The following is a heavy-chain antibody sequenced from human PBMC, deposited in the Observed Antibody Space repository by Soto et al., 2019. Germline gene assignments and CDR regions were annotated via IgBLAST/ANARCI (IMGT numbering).Heavy chain of an antibody. V-gene: IGHV3-30*18. Sequence: GGSLRLSCAASGFTFSSYGMHWVRQAPGKGLEWVAVISYDGSNKYYADSVKGRFTISRDNSKNTRYLQMNSLRAEDTAVYYCAKETYGEETAAAEGWSYYGMDVWGQGTTVTVSS. CDR1: GFTFSSYG. J-gene: IGHJ6*02. D-gene: IGHD6-13*01. CDR2: ISYDGSNK. CDR3: AKETYGEETAAAEGWSYYGMDV.